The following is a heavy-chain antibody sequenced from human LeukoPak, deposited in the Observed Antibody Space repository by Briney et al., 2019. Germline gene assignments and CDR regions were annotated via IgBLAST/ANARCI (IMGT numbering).Heavy chain of an antibody. CDR1: GLTFSDCT. CDR3: MSFDFWSGLNY. Sequence: GGSLRLSCAASGLTFSDCTMHWVRQASGKGLEWVGRVRNKANSYATAYAASVKGRFTISRDDSKNTAYLQMNSLKTEDTAVYYCMSFDFWSGLNYWGQGSLVTVSS. J-gene: IGHJ4*02. V-gene: IGHV3-73*01. D-gene: IGHD3-3*01. CDR2: VRNKANSYAT.